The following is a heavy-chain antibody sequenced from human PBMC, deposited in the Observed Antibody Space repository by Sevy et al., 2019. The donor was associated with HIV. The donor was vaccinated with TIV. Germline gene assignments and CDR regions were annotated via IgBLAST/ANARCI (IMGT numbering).Heavy chain of an antibody. J-gene: IGHJ4*02. V-gene: IGHV3-30*18. D-gene: IGHD5-12*01. Sequence: GGSLRLSCAASGFTFSSYGMHWVRQAPGKGLEWVAVISYDGSNKYYADSVKGRFTISRDNSKNTLYLQMNSLRAEDTAVYYCAKDGVATIRGYFDYWGQGTLVTVSS. CDR1: GFTFSSYG. CDR2: ISYDGSNK. CDR3: AKDGVATIRGYFDY.